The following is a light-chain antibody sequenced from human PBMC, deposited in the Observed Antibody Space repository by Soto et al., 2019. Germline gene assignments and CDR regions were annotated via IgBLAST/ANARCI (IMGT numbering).Light chain of an antibody. V-gene: IGKV3-15*01. Sequence: DIVMTQSPATLSVSPGERATLSCRASQTISGNLACYQQKPVQTPRLLIYGASTRAAGIPARFSGSGSGTDFTPTITSLQSEDFAVYYCQQYNNWLWTFCQGTKVDIK. CDR3: QQYNNWLWT. J-gene: IGKJ1*01. CDR1: QTISGN. CDR2: GAS.